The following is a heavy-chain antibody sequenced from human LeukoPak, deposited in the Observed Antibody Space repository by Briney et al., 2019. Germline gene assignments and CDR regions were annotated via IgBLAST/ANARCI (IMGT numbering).Heavy chain of an antibody. CDR1: GGSFSGYY. CDR3: ARGRDGYNLGPFDY. J-gene: IGHJ4*02. D-gene: IGHD5-24*01. Sequence: SETLSVTCAVYGGSFSGYYWSWIRQPQGKGLEWIGEINHSGSTNYNPSLKSRVTISVDTSKNQFSLKLSSVTAADTAVYYCARGRDGYNLGPFDYWGQGTLVTVSS. CDR2: INHSGST. V-gene: IGHV4-34*01.